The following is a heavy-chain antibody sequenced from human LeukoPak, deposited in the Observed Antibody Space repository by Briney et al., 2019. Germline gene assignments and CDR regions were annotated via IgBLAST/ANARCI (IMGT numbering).Heavy chain of an antibody. V-gene: IGHV3-66*01. Sequence: GGSLRLSCAASGFTVSSNYMSWVRQAPGKGLEWVSVIYSGGSTYYADSVKGRFTISRDNSKNTLYLQMNSLRAEDTAVYYCAREGMWEPSGYWGQGTLVTVSS. CDR1: GFTVSSNY. D-gene: IGHD1-26*01. CDR3: AREGMWEPSGY. J-gene: IGHJ4*02. CDR2: IYSGGST.